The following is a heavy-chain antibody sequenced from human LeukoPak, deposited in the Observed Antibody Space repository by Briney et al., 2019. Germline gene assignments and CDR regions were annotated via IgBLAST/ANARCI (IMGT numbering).Heavy chain of an antibody. V-gene: IGHV4-4*02. J-gene: IGHJ6*03. CDR1: GGSISSSNW. CDR2: IYHSGST. CDR3: ASPYSSSWYGGYYYYYMDV. D-gene: IGHD6-13*01. Sequence: PSETLSLTCAVSGGSISSSNWWSWVRQPPGKGLEWIGEIYHSGSTYYNPSLKSRVTISVDTSKNQFSLKLSSVTAADTAVYYCASPYSSSWYGGYYYYYMDVWGKGTTVTVSS.